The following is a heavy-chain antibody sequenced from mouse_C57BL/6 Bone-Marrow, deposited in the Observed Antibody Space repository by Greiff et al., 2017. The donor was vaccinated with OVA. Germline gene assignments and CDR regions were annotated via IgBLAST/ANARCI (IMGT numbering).Heavy chain of an antibody. D-gene: IGHD4-1*01. CDR1: GYAFSSSW. V-gene: IGHV1-82*01. J-gene: IGHJ2*01. Sequence: QVQLKESGPELVKPGASVKISCKASGYAFSSSWMNWVKQRPGKGLEWIGRIYPGDGDTNYNGKFKGKATLTADKSSSTAYMQLSSLTSEDSAVYFCARDWYYFDYWGQGTTLTVSS. CDR2: IYPGDGDT. CDR3: ARDWYYFDY.